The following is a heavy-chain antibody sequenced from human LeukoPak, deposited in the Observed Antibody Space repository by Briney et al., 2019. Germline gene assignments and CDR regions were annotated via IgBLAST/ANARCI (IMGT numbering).Heavy chain of an antibody. V-gene: IGHV4-59*01. CDR3: ARDGYNIAGAFDI. D-gene: IGHD5-24*01. CDR1: GGSISSYY. Sequence: SETLSLTCTVSGGSISSYYWSWIRQPPGKGLEWNGYIYYSGSTNYNPCLKSRVTISVDTSKNQFSLKLSSVTAADTAVYYCARDGYNIAGAFDIWGQGTMVTVSS. CDR2: IYYSGST. J-gene: IGHJ3*02.